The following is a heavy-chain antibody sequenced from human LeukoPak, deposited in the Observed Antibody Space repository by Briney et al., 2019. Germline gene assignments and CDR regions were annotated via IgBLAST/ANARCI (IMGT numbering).Heavy chain of an antibody. J-gene: IGHJ4*02. CDR2: ISSSGGDT. CDR1: GFTFSNYA. Sequence: GGSLRLSCAASGFTFSNYAMSWVRQAPGKGRGWVSAISSSGGDTYYADSVMGRFTISRDNSKNTLYLQMNSLRAEDTAVYYCAKGGSSLVWGGDVDYWGQGTLVTVSS. D-gene: IGHD1-26*01. V-gene: IGHV3-23*01. CDR3: AKGGSSLVWGGDVDY.